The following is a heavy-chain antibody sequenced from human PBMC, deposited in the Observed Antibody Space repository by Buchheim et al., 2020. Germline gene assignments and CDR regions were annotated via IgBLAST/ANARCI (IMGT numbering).Heavy chain of an antibody. Sequence: EVQLVESGGGLVQPGGSLRLSCAASGFTFSSYWMSWVRQAPGKGLEWVANIKQDGSEKYYVDSVKGRVNISRENAKNSMDLQMNSLRAEDTAVYYCARDRLQWFGESEVWFDPWGQGTL. CDR1: GFTFSSYW. J-gene: IGHJ5*02. CDR2: IKQDGSEK. V-gene: IGHV3-7*01. D-gene: IGHD3-10*01. CDR3: ARDRLQWFGESEVWFDP.